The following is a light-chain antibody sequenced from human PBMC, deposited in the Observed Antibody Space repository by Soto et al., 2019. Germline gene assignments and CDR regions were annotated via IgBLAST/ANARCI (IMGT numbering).Light chain of an antibody. CDR2: GAS. Sequence: EIVLTQSPGTLSLYPGERATLSCRASQSVSSSYIAWYQQKPGQAPRLLIYGASARPTGIPDRFSGSGSGTDFTLTISRLEPEDFAVYYCQQYGSSPPVTFGQGTRLEIK. V-gene: IGKV3-20*01. CDR1: QSVSSSY. CDR3: QQYGSSPPVT. J-gene: IGKJ5*01.